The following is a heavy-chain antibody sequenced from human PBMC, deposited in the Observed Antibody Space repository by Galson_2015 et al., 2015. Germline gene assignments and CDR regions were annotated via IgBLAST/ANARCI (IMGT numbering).Heavy chain of an antibody. D-gene: IGHD4-17*01. V-gene: IGHV4-4*01. CDR2: IHHSGST. J-gene: IGHJ2*01. CDR3: ARTVDYGDPYWYFDL. Sequence: ETLSLTCAVSGGSISSSYCWNWVRQPPGRGLEWIGQIHHSGSTNYNPSLKGRVTISVDKSKNQFTLKLSSVTAADTALYFCARTVDYGDPYWYFDLWGRGILVTVSS. CDR1: GGSISSSYC.